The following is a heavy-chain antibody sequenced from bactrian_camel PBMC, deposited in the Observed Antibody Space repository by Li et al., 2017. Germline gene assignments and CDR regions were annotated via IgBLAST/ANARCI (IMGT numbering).Heavy chain of an antibody. CDR3: AADGCQGDWCYICPADESYSD. J-gene: IGHJ4*01. D-gene: IGHD4*01. V-gene: IGHV3S53*01. CDR2: IDRAGKT. Sequence: QLVESGGGSVQVGGSLRLACAAAKYGYSLYCMGWFRQAPGKEREGVATIDRAGKTNYADSVKGRFTISQDSAKNTTFLQMNSLKPEDTAMYYCAADGCQGDWCYICPADESYSDWGQGTQVTVS. CDR1: KYGYSLYC.